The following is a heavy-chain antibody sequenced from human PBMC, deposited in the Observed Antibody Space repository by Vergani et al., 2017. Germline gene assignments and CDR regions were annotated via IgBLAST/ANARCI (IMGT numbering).Heavy chain of an antibody. Sequence: QVQLVQSGAEVKKPGASVKVSCKASGSTFTTYAMHWVRQAPGQRLEWVGWINAGNGNTKCSQKFQGRVTITRDTSASTAYMELSSLRSEDTAVYYCARDRVLGIDYWGQGTLVTVSS. V-gene: IGHV1-3*01. CDR2: INAGNGNT. CDR1: GSTFTTYA. D-gene: IGHD2-8*02. J-gene: IGHJ4*02. CDR3: ARDRVLGIDY.